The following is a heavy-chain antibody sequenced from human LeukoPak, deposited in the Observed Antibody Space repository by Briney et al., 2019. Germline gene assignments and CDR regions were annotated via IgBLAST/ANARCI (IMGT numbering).Heavy chain of an antibody. CDR2: IYPGDSDT. D-gene: IGHD3-22*01. J-gene: IGHJ6*02. V-gene: IGHV5-51*01. CDR3: ARHMGNYYDSSGTPGMDV. CDR1: GYSFTSYW. Sequence: GESLQISCKGSGYSFTSYWIGWVRQMPGKGLEWMGIIYPGDSDTRYSPSFQGQVTISADKSISTAYLQWSSLKASDTAMYYCARHMGNYYDSSGTPGMDVWGQGTTVTVSS.